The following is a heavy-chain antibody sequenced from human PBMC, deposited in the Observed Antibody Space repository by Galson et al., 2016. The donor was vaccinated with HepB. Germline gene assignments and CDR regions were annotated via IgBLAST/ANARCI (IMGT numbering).Heavy chain of an antibody. CDR3: ARDDRHCGADPM. V-gene: IGHV3-7*01. CDR2: IKQDASEK. CDR1: GFAFNTYW. J-gene: IGHJ4*02. D-gene: IGHD2-21*02. Sequence: SLRLSCAASGFAFNTYWMSWVRHAPGKGLEWVANIKQDASEKYYVDSVKGRFTISRDNAKNSLYLQMNSLTAEDTAVYYCARDDRHCGADPMGAQGTLVTVSS.